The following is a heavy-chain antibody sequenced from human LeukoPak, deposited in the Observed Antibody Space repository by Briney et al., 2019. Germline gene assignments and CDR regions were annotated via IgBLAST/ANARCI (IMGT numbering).Heavy chain of an antibody. CDR1: DGSISSYY. V-gene: IGHV4-4*07. CDR3: ARDRAYSDYKGTTYYFDY. J-gene: IGHJ4*02. CDR2: MYTSGST. Sequence: SETLSLTCTVSDGSISSYYWSWIRQPAGMGLEWIGRMYTSGSTNYNPSLKSRVTMSVDTSKNQFSLKLSSVTAADTAVYYCARDRAYSDYKGTTYYFDYWGQGTLVTVSS. D-gene: IGHD3-10*01.